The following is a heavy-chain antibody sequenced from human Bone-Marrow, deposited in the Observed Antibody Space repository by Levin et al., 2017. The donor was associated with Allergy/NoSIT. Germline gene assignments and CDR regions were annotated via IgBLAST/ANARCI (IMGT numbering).Heavy chain of an antibody. V-gene: IGHV3-23*01. Sequence: RASVKVSCAASGFTFSNYAITWVRQAPGRGLDWVSSISGSGGSTYYADSVKGRFTISRDNSRNTLYLQVNSLRAEDTAVYYCARGWMSTYDYWGQGTLVTVSS. D-gene: IGHD2-2*01. CDR1: GFTFSNYA. CDR2: ISGSGGST. CDR3: ARGWMSTYDY. J-gene: IGHJ4*02.